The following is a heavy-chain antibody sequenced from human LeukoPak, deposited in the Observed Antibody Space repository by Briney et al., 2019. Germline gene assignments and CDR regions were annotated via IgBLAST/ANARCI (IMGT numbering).Heavy chain of an antibody. Sequence: PGGSLRLSCAASGFSFSSYGMHWVRQAPGKGLEGVAVISYDGRNKYYAASVKGRFTISRDNSKNTLYLQMNSLRAEDTAVYYCAKDLRYCSGGSCYSGFDYWGQGTLVTVSS. V-gene: IGHV3-30*18. CDR2: ISYDGRNK. CDR1: GFSFSSYG. D-gene: IGHD2-15*01. CDR3: AKDLRYCSGGSCYSGFDY. J-gene: IGHJ4*02.